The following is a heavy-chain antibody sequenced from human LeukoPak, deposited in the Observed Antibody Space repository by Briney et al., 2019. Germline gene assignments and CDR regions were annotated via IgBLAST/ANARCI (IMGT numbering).Heavy chain of an antibody. J-gene: IGHJ5*02. CDR3: ARALFSGDINWFDP. V-gene: IGHV4-34*01. CDR2: VGQSGST. Sequence: SETLSLTCTGYGGSFSGYYWSWIRQPPGKGLEWIGEVGQSGSTNYNPSLKSRLTISVDTSKNQFSLKLSSVTAADTAVYYCARALFSGDINWFDPWGQGTLVTASS. D-gene: IGHD4-17*01. CDR1: GGSFSGYY.